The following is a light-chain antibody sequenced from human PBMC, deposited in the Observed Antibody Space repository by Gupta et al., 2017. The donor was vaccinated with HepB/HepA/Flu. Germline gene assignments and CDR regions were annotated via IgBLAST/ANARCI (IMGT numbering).Light chain of an antibody. V-gene: IGKV3-11*01. CDR2: DAS. J-gene: IGKJ2*01. CDR3: VQRSNWHT. Sequence: EIVLTQSPATLSLSPGERATLSCRASQSVANYIAWYQQKPGQAPRLLIYDASNRATGIPARFSGSGSGTDFTLTISSLEPEDFALYYCVQRSNWHTFGPGTNLEIK. CDR1: QSVANY.